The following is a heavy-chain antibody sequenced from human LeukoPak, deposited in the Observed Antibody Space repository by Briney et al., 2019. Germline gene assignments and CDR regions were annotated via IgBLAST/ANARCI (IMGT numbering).Heavy chain of an antibody. V-gene: IGHV1-18*01. J-gene: IGHJ4*02. D-gene: IGHD5-18*01. CDR3: AREPWGGYSYVPSSWDY. Sequence: ASVTVSCKASGYTFTSYGISWVRQAPGQGLEWMGWISAYNGNTNYAQKLQGRVTMTTDTSTSTAYMELRSLRSDDTAVYYCAREPWGGYSYVPSSWDYWGQGTLVTVSS. CDR2: ISAYNGNT. CDR1: GYTFTSYG.